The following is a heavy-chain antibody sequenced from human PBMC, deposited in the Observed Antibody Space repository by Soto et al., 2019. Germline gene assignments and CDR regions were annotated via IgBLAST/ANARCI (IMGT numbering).Heavy chain of an antibody. CDR1: GFTFSNYG. D-gene: IGHD6-13*01. CDR3: AKDPDDGGLAAY. Sequence: GGSLRLSCAASGFTFSNYGMHWVRQAPGKGLEWVAVISYDGSNKYYADSVKGRFTISRDNPKNTLYLQMDSLRVEDTAVYYCAKDPDDGGLAAYWGQGTLVTVSS. CDR2: ISYDGSNK. J-gene: IGHJ4*02. V-gene: IGHV3-30*18.